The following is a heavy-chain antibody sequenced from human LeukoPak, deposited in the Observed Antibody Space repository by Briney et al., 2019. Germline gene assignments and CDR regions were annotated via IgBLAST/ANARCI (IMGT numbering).Heavy chain of an antibody. Sequence: SETLSLTCTVSGGSISSGDYYWSWIRQPPGKGLEWIGYIYYSGSTYYNPSLKSRVTISVDTSKNQFSLKLSPVTAADTAVYYCARDSVPNDFWSGYLDYWGQGTLVTVSS. CDR1: GGSISSGDYY. J-gene: IGHJ4*02. CDR3: ARDSVPNDFWSGYLDY. D-gene: IGHD3-3*01. CDR2: IYYSGST. V-gene: IGHV4-30-4*08.